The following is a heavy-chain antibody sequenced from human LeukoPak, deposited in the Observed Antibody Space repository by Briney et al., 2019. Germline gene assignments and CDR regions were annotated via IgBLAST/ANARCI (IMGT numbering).Heavy chain of an antibody. V-gene: IGHV4-59*01. CDR1: GDSISSYY. CDR2: IYYSGNT. CDR3: AREPDYYYGMDV. Sequence: SETLSLTCTVSGDSISSYYWSWIRQPPGKGLEGIGYIYYSGNTNYNPSLKSRVTISVDTSKNQFSLKLSSVTAADTAVYYCAREPDYYYGMDVWGKGTTVTVSS. J-gene: IGHJ6*04.